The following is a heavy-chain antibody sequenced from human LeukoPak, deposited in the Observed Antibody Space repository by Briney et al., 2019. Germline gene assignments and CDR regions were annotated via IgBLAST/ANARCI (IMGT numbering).Heavy chain of an antibody. D-gene: IGHD3-10*01. Sequence: GESLKIPCKGSGYSFTSYWIGWVRQAPGRGLEWMGWISAYNGNTDYAQNLQGRVTMTTDTSTSTAYMELRSLRSDDTAVYYCARAGFGDLSAGPDYWGQGTLVTVSS. CDR2: ISAYNGNT. CDR3: ARAGFGDLSAGPDY. CDR1: GYSFTSYW. V-gene: IGHV1-18*04. J-gene: IGHJ4*02.